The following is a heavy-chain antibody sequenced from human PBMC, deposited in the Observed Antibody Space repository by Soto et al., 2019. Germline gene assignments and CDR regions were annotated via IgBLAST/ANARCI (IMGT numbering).Heavy chain of an antibody. Sequence: GSLRLSCAASGFTFSSCAMSWVRQAPGTGLEWVSTISGTGGSTYYADSVKGRFTISRDNSKNTLSLQMNSLRAEDTALYYCAKGGKYTSNWYDYYFDYWGQGALVTVSS. D-gene: IGHD6-13*01. CDR1: GFTFSSCA. J-gene: IGHJ4*02. CDR3: AKGGKYTSNWYDYYFDY. V-gene: IGHV3-23*01. CDR2: ISGTGGST.